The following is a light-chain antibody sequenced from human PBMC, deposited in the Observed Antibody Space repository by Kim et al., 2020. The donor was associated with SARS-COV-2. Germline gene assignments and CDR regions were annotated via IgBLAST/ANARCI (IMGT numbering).Light chain of an antibody. CDR1: SSNIGSNT. J-gene: IGLJ3*02. CDR3: AAWDDSLNGGV. CDR2: GND. Sequence: QSVLTQPPSASGSPGQRVTISCSGSSSNIGSNTVNWYQQLPGTAPKLLIYGNDQRPSGVPDRFSGSKSGTSAALAISGRQSEDEADYYCAAWDDSLNGGVFGGGTQLTVL. V-gene: IGLV1-44*01.